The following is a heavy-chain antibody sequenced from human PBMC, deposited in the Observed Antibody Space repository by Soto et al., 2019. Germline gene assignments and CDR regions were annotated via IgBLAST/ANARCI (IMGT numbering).Heavy chain of an antibody. CDR2: IYYSGST. J-gene: IGHJ5*02. Sequence: LSLTCTVSGGSISSSSCYWGWIRQPPGKGLEWIGGIYYSGSTYYNPSLKSRVTISVDTSKNQFSLKLSSVTAADTAVYYCARHGEDIVVVVAATQNNWFDPWGQGTLVTVSS. CDR1: GGSISSSSCY. D-gene: IGHD2-15*01. CDR3: ARHGEDIVVVVAATQNNWFDP. V-gene: IGHV4-39*01.